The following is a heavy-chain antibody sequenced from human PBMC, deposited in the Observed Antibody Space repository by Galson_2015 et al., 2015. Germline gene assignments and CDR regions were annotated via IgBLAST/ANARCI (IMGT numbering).Heavy chain of an antibody. CDR3: ARAADQYFDY. CDR1: GYTLSSFY. CDR2: INTTDGADT. V-gene: IGHV1-46*04. J-gene: IGHJ4*02. Sequence: SVKVSCKASGYTLSSFYMHWVRQAPGQGLEWMGIINTTDGADTNYTQRLQGRVTMTSDTSTSTVYMELSSLRSEDTAVYYCARAADQYFDYWGQGTPVTVSS.